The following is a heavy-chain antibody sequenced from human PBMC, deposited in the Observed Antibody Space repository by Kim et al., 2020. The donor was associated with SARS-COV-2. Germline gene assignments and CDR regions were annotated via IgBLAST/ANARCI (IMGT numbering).Heavy chain of an antibody. CDR3: SGSLTLFGFVITFYY. CDR1: GGSISSSNW. CDR2: IYHSGST. D-gene: IGHD3-3*01. Sequence: SETLSLTCAVSGGSISSSNWWSWFRQPPGEGLEWIGGIYHSGSTNYNPPLISRGTITVVKTSNQLSLMLISFTTADTAAYYYSGSLTLFGFVITFYY. V-gene: IGHV4-4*02. J-gene: IGHJ6*01.